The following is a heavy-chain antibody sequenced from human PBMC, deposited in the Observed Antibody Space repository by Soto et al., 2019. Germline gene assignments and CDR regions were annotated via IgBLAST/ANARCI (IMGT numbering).Heavy chain of an antibody. CDR2: VTPVNGNA. Sequence: QMQLVQSGAEVKKTGSSVKVSCKASGYTFTYRSLHWVRQAPGQALEWRGCVTPVNGNAMYAQKFQDRVTITRDRSMSAAYMELSGLTSADTAMYYCAIGEDGDYVFDHWGQGTLVTVSS. CDR3: AIGEDGDYVFDH. J-gene: IGHJ4*02. CDR1: GYTFTYRS. V-gene: IGHV1-45*02. D-gene: IGHD4-17*01.